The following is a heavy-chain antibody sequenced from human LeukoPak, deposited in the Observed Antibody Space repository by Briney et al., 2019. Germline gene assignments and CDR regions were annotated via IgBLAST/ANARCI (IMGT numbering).Heavy chain of an antibody. CDR1: GFTYSNYG. CDR3: AKDLHSSSWSSHDAFDI. D-gene: IGHD6-13*01. CDR2: IRYDGSNK. V-gene: IGHV3-30*02. J-gene: IGHJ3*02. Sequence: GGSLRLSCAASGFTYSNYGIHWVRQAPGKGLEWVAFIRYDGSNKYYADSVKGRFIISRDNSKKTLYLQMNSLRAEDTAVYYCAKDLHSSSWSSHDAFDIWGQGTMVTVSS.